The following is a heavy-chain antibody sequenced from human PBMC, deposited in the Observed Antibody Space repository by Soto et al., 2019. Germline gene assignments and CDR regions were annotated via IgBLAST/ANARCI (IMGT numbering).Heavy chain of an antibody. J-gene: IGHJ4*02. CDR3: AKDRKKINYDFWSVDY. Sequence: DVQLVESGGVVVQPGGSLRLSCAASGFTFDDYTMHWVRQAPGKGLEWVSLISWDGGSTYYADSVKGRFTISRDNSKNSLYLQMNSLRTEDTALYYCAKDRKKINYDFWSVDYWGQGTLVTVSS. CDR1: GFTFDDYT. D-gene: IGHD3-3*01. V-gene: IGHV3-43*01. CDR2: ISWDGGST.